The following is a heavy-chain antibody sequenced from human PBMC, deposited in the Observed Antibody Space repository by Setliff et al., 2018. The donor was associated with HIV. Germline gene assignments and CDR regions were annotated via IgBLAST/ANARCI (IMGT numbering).Heavy chain of an antibody. J-gene: IGHJ4*02. CDR2: IPYDGNNK. CDR3: ANGVGRV. Sequence: GGSLRLSCAASGFTFSSYALHWVRQAPGKGLEWVAVIPYDGNNKYYADSVKGRFTIPRDNSKNTLYVQMNSLKAEDTAVYYCANGVGRVGGQGTQVTVSS. V-gene: IGHV3-30*04. D-gene: IGHD2-8*01. CDR1: GFTFSSYA.